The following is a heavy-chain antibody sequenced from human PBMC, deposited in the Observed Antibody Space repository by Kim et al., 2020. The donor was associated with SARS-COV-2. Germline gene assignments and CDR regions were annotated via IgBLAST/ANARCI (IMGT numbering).Heavy chain of an antibody. Sequence: ARKFQGRVTMTRNTSKNTAYMERSSLRCEDAAVYYCARGPYSGSYGFDYWGQGTLVTVSS. CDR3: ARGPYSGSYGFDY. V-gene: IGHV1-8*01. D-gene: IGHD1-26*01. J-gene: IGHJ4*02.